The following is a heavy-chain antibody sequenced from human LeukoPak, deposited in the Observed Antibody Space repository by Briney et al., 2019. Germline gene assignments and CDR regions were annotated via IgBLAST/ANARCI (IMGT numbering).Heavy chain of an antibody. CDR1: GFTFQKYG. V-gene: IGHV3-23*01. Sequence: GASLRLSCAASGFTFQKYGMNWVRQAPGKGLEWVSGIGGSGAGTFYADSVKGRFTISRDNSKNTLYLQMNSLRVEDTDVYYCAKKFGGSSSWYYFDYWGQGTLVTVSS. CDR3: AKKFGGSSSWYYFDY. J-gene: IGHJ4*02. D-gene: IGHD6-13*01. CDR2: IGGSGAGT.